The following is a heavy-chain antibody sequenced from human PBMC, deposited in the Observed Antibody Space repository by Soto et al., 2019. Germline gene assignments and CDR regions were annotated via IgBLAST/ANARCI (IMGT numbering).Heavy chain of an antibody. J-gene: IGHJ5*02. CDR2: INPHGGST. CDR1: RDTFTSYY. Sequence: QLVQSGGEVKQPGASVKVSCKAPRDTFTSYYINWVRQAPGQGLEWMGVINPHGGSTAYAQKFKGRVTLTRDTSACTVYMEVSSLTSEDTAMYYCARSSGGNFGIIIEGTNWFAPWRQGTLVTLSS. D-gene: IGHD1-26*01. V-gene: IGHV1-46*01. CDR3: ARSSGGNFGIIIEGTNWFAP.